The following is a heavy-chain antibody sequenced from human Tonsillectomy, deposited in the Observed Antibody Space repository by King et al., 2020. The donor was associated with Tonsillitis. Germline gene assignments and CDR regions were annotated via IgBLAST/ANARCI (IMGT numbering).Heavy chain of an antibody. CDR1: GFTFSSYG. CDR3: AKDRADYNYYYYMAV. V-gene: IGHV3-23*04. Sequence: VQLVESGGGLVQPGGSLRLSCAASGFTFSSYGMSWVRQAPGKGLEWVSAISGSGGLTYYADSVKGRFTISRDNSRSTLYLEVNSLRAEDTPVYYCAKDRADYNYYYYMAVWGKGTTVTVSS. J-gene: IGHJ6*03. CDR2: ISGSGGLT.